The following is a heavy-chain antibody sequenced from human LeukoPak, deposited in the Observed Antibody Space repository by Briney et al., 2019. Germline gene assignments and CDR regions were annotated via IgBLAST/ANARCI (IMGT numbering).Heavy chain of an antibody. J-gene: IGHJ4*02. V-gene: IGHV4-34*01. Sequence: PSEILSLTCAVYGGSFSGYYWGWIRQPPGKGLEWIGEINHSGSTNYNPSLKSRVTISVDTSKNQFSLKLSSVTAADTAVYYCARERFGGYYSAWGQGTLVTVSS. CDR2: INHSGST. CDR1: GGSFSGYY. D-gene: IGHD3-22*01. CDR3: ARERFGGYYSA.